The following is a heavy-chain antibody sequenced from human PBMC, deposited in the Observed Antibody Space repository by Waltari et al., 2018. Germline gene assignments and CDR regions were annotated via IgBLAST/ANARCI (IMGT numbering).Heavy chain of an antibody. V-gene: IGHV3-74*02. CDR2: INSDGSRT. J-gene: IGHJ4*02. D-gene: IGHD6-13*01. CDR3: VRYTSSWD. CDR1: GFTFSGSA. Sequence: EVQLVESGGGLVQPGGSLKLSCAASGFTFSGSAMHWVRQASGKGLEWVSQINSDGSRTTYADSVKGRFTISRDNAKNKLYLQMNSLRAEDTAVYYCVRYTSSWDWGQGTLVTVSS.